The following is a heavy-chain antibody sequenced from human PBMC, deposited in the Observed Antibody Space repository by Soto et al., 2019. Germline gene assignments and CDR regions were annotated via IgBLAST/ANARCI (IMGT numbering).Heavy chain of an antibody. CDR1: GFTFSSYA. CDR3: AREGITMVRGVCDP. V-gene: IGHV3-30-3*01. J-gene: IGHJ5*02. CDR2: ISYDGSNK. D-gene: IGHD3-10*01. Sequence: QVQLVESGGGVVQPGRSLRLSCAASGFTFSSYAMHWVRQAPGKGLEWVAVISYDGSNKYYADSVKGRFTISRDNSKNTLYLQMNSLRAEDTAVYYCAREGITMVRGVCDPWGQGTLVNVSS.